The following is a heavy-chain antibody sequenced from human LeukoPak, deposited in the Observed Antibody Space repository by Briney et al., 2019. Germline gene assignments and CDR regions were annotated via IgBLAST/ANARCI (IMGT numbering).Heavy chain of an antibody. D-gene: IGHD6-19*01. J-gene: IGHJ4*02. V-gene: IGHV3-53*01. CDR3: AKDTVNSGSSY. CDR2: IYSGGST. Sequence: GGSLRLSCAASGFTVSSNYMSWVRQAPGKGLEWVSVIYSGGSTYYADSVKGRFTISRDNSKNTLYLQMNSLRAADTAVYYCAKDTVNSGSSYWGQGTLVTVSS. CDR1: GFTVSSNY.